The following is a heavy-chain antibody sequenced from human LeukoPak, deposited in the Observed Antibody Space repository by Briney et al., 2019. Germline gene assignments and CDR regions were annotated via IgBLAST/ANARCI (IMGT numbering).Heavy chain of an antibody. D-gene: IGHD1-14*01. CDR3: ARGVSPAAEYFQH. CDR2: MNPNSGNT. J-gene: IGHJ1*01. Sequence: ASVKVSCKASGYTFTSYDINWVRQATGQGLEWMGWMNPNSGNTGYAQKLQGRVTMTRDMSTSTVYMELSSLRSEDTAVYYCARGVSPAAEYFQHWGQGTLVTVSS. CDR1: GYTFTSYD. V-gene: IGHV1-8*01.